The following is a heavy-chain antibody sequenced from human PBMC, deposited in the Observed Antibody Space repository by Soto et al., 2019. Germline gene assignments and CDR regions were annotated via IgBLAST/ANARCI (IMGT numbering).Heavy chain of an antibody. CDR1: GGSVSSSSYY. V-gene: IGHV4-39*02. Sequence: SQTLSLPCTVSGGSVSSSSYYWGWIRQPPGKGLEWIGSIYYSGSTYYNPSLKSRVTISVDTSKNQFSPKLSSVTAADTAVYYCARELPMVYAIESFDYWGQGTLVTVSS. J-gene: IGHJ4*02. D-gene: IGHD2-8*01. CDR3: ARELPMVYAIESFDY. CDR2: IYYSGST.